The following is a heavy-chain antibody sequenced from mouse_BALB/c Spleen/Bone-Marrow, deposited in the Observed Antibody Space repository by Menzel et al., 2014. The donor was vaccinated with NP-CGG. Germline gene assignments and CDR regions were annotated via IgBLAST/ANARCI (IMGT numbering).Heavy chain of an antibody. Sequence: VQLQQSGPGLVAPSQSLSITCTVSGFSLTGYGVNWVRRPPGKGLEWLGMIWGDGSTDYNSALKSRLSISKDNSKSQVFLKMNSLQTDDTARYYCARDTTVVAMDYWGQGTSVTVSS. J-gene: IGHJ4*01. CDR2: IWGDGST. CDR1: GFSLTGYG. V-gene: IGHV2-6-7*01. CDR3: ARDTTVVAMDY. D-gene: IGHD1-1*01.